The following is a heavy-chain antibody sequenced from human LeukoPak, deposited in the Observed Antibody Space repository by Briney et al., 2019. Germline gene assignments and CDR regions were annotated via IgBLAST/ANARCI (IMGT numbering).Heavy chain of an antibody. D-gene: IGHD2-2*01. CDR2: IYPGDSDT. Sequence: GESLKISCKGSGYSFTSYWIGWVRQMPGKSLEGMGIIYPGDSDTRYSPSFQGQVTISADKSISTAYLQWSSLKASDTAMYYCARPLRYCSSTSCTTGGFDPWGQGTLVTVSS. V-gene: IGHV5-51*01. CDR1: GYSFTSYW. CDR3: ARPLRYCSSTSCTTGGFDP. J-gene: IGHJ5*02.